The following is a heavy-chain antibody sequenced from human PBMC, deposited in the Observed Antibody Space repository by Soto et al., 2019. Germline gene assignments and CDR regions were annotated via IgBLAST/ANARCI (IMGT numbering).Heavy chain of an antibody. CDR2: ISYDGSNK. CDR3: AKVGYSYGTAFDY. CDR1: GFTFSSYV. V-gene: IGHV3-30*18. J-gene: IGHJ4*02. D-gene: IGHD5-18*01. Sequence: PGGSLILSCASSGFTFSSYVRHWVRQAPGKGLEWVAVISYDGSNKYYADSVKGRFTISRDNSKNTLYLQMNSLRAEDTAVYYCAKVGYSYGTAFDYWGQGTLVNVSS.